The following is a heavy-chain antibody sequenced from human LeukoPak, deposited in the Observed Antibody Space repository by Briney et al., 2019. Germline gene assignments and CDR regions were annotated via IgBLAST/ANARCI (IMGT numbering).Heavy chain of an antibody. Sequence: SSETLSLTCAVYGGSFSGYYWSWIRQPPGKGLEWIGYIYYSGSTNYNPSLKSRVTISVDTSKNQFSLKLSSVTAADTAVYYCARPIEYSSSRGGDWFDPWGQGTLVTVSS. CDR1: GGSFSGYY. D-gene: IGHD6-6*01. J-gene: IGHJ5*02. CDR2: IYYSGST. CDR3: ARPIEYSSSRGGDWFDP. V-gene: IGHV4-59*08.